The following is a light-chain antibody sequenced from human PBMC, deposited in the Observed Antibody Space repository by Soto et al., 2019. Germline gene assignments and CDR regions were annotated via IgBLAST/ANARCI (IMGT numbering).Light chain of an antibody. Sequence: DIQMTQSPSTLSASVGDRVTITCRASQSITPWLAWYQQKPGKAPKLLIYKASTLKSGVPSRFSGSGSGTEFTLTISSLQPDDFATYYCQHYNSYSEAFGQGTKVDI. J-gene: IGKJ1*01. V-gene: IGKV1-5*03. CDR2: KAS. CDR3: QHYNSYSEA. CDR1: QSITPW.